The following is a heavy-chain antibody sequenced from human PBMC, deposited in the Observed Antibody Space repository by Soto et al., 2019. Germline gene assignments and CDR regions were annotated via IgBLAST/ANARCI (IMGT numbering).Heavy chain of an antibody. CDR1: GGSVNSGGYH. V-gene: IGHV4-31*03. Sequence: QVQLQESGPGQVKPSQTLSLTCTVSGGSVNSGGYHWSWIRQHPGKGLEWIGDIYYSGSTYYNPSLKSRVTLSIDTSTNPCSLHLSALTAADTAVYYCARAPIPNWNYYGMDVWGQGTTVTVSS. D-gene: IGHD1-1*01. CDR3: ARAPIPNWNYYGMDV. J-gene: IGHJ6*02. CDR2: IYYSGST.